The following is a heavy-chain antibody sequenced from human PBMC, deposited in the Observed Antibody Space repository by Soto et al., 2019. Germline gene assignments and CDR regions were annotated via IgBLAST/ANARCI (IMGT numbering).Heavy chain of an antibody. D-gene: IGHD3-10*01. Sequence: EVQLVESGGGLVQPGGSLRLSCAASGFTFSSYWMSWVRQAPGKGLEWVANIKQDGSEKYYVDSVKGRFTISRDNAKNSLYLQMNSLRAEETAVYYCARGLGNYYGSGSYYYMDVWGKGTTVTVSS. CDR1: GFTFSSYW. J-gene: IGHJ6*03. CDR2: IKQDGSEK. CDR3: ARGLGNYYGSGSYYYMDV. V-gene: IGHV3-7*01.